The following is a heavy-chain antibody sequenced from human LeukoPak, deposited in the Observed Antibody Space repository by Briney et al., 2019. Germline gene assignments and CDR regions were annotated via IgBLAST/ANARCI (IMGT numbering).Heavy chain of an antibody. CDR1: GFSFSSYG. V-gene: IGHV3-30*18. J-gene: IGHJ4*02. Sequence: GRSLRLSCAASGFSFSSYGMHWVRQGPGKGLEWLATISYDGSNKYYADSVKGRFTISRDNSKNTLYLQMNSLRAEDTALYYCAKDAVFGDYEWVFDYWGQGTLVTVSS. D-gene: IGHD4-17*01. CDR3: AKDAVFGDYEWVFDY. CDR2: ISYDGSNK.